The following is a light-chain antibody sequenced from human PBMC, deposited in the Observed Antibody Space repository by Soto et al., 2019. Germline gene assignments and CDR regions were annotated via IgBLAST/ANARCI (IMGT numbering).Light chain of an antibody. Sequence: DIVMTQSPDSLAVSLGERATINCKSSQSVLYSSNNKNYLAWYQQKPGQPPKLLIYWASTRESGVPDRFSGSGSGTDFTLTISSLQAEDVAVYCCQQYYSTVHFGQGTKLEIK. J-gene: IGKJ2*01. CDR3: QQYYSTVH. CDR2: WAS. V-gene: IGKV4-1*01. CDR1: QSVLYSSNNKNY.